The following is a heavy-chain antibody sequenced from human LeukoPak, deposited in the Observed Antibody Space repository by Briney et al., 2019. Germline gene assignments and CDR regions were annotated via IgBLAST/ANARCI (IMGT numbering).Heavy chain of an antibody. J-gene: IGHJ4*02. D-gene: IGHD6-19*01. Sequence: GGSLRLSCAASGFTFSSYSMNWVRQAPGKGLEWVSSISSSSSYIYYADSVKGRFTISRDNAKDSLYLQMNSLRAEDTAVYYCAKYVVVAVAGTCDYWGQGTLVTVSS. CDR1: GFTFSSYS. V-gene: IGHV3-21*04. CDR3: AKYVVVAVAGTCDY. CDR2: ISSSSSYI.